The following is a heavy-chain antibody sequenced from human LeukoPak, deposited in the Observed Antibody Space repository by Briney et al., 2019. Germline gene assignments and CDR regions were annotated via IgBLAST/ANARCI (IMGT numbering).Heavy chain of an antibody. Sequence: SQTLSLTCTVSGGSISSGGYYWSWIRQHPGKGLEWIGYIYYSGSTYYNPSLKSRVTISVATSKNQFSLKLSSVTAADTAVYYCARDRHNNWFDPWGQGTLVTVSS. V-gene: IGHV4-31*03. CDR1: GGSISSGGYY. J-gene: IGHJ5*02. CDR2: IYYSGST. CDR3: ARDRHNNWFDP.